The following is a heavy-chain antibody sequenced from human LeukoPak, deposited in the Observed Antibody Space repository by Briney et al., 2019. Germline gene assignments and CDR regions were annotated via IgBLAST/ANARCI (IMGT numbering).Heavy chain of an antibody. D-gene: IGHD3-3*01. V-gene: IGHV1-8*01. CDR2: MNPNSGNT. CDR1: GYTFTSYD. J-gene: IGHJ5*02. CDR3: ARVGYYDFWSGYYQRYNWFDP. Sequence: ASVKVSCKASGYTFTSYDINWVRQATGQGLEWMGWMNPNSGNTGYAQKFRGRVTMTRNTSISTAYMELSSLRSEDTAVYYCARVGYYDFWSGYYQRYNWFDPWGQGTLVTVSS.